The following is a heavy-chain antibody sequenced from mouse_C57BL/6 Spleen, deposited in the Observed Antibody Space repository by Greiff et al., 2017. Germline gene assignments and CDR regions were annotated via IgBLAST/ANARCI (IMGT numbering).Heavy chain of an antibody. V-gene: IGHV1-52*01. CDR2: IDPSDSET. CDR1: GYTFTSYW. D-gene: IGHD2-5*01. J-gene: IGHJ3*01. CDR3: ARHYSSSMAY. Sequence: QVQLQQPGAELVRPGSSVKLSCKASGYTFTSYWMHWVKQRPIQGLEWIGNIDPSDSETHYNQKFKDKATLTVDTSSSTAYMQLSSLTSADYAGSYCARHYSSSMAYWGQGTLVTVSA.